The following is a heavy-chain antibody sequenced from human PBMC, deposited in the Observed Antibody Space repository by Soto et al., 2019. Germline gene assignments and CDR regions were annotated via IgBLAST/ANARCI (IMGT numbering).Heavy chain of an antibody. CDR3: ARDSPPRLTATMRFDP. J-gene: IGHJ5*02. V-gene: IGHV6-1*01. Sequence: SQTLSLTCAVSGDSVSSTTAAWYWIRQSPSRGLEWLGRTYYRSKWYLDYAVSMRSRITISVDTSRNQFSLQLHSVTPEDTAVYFCARDSPPRLTATMRFDPWGQGTLVTVS. CDR2: TYYRSKWYL. CDR1: GDSVSSTTAA. D-gene: IGHD1-7*01.